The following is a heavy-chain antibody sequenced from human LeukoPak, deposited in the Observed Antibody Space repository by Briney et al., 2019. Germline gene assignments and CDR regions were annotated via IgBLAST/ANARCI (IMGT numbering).Heavy chain of an antibody. CDR3: VRDSTHPLDN. Sequence: ASVKVSCKASGYTFITAGISWVRQAPGQGLEWMGWISPSTGNTQYIQRYQGRVAMTTDTSTNTVYMELRSLRSDDTAVYYCVRDSTHPLDNWGQGTLVTVSS. V-gene: IGHV1-18*01. CDR1: GYTFITAG. J-gene: IGHJ4*02. CDR2: ISPSTGNT.